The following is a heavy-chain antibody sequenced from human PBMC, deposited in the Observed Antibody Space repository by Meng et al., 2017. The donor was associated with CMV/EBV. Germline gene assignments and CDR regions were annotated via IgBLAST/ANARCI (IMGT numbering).Heavy chain of an antibody. Sequence: GESLKISCAASGFTFSSYWMSWVRQAPGKGLEWVANIKQDGSEKYYVDSVKGRFTISRDNAKNSLYQQMNSLRAEDTAVYYCAKDVVVPAAFDPWGQGTLVTVSS. J-gene: IGHJ5*02. CDR3: AKDVVVPAAFDP. D-gene: IGHD2-2*01. CDR2: IKQDGSEK. V-gene: IGHV3-7*04. CDR1: GFTFSSYW.